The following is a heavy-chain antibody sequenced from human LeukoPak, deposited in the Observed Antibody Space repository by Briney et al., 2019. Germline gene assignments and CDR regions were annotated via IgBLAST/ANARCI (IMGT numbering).Heavy chain of an antibody. CDR2: IYPGDSDT. J-gene: IGHJ4*02. D-gene: IGHD6-13*01. V-gene: IGHV5-51*01. CDR1: GYSFTSYW. CDR3: ARTRYSSSWYGNFVDY. Sequence: GESLKISCKGSGYSFTSYWIGWVRQMPGKGLEWMGIIYPGDSDTRYSPSFQGQVTISADKSISTAYLQWSSLKASDTAMYYCARTRYSSSWYGNFVDYWGQGTLLTVSS.